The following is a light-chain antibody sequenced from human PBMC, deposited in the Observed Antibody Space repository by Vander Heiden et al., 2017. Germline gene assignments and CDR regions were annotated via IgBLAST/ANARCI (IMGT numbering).Light chain of an antibody. CDR1: QSVSSN. CDR3: QQYNNWPPLT. J-gene: IGKJ4*01. Sequence: DIVMTQSPATLSVSPGERATLSCRASQSVSSNLAWYQQKPGQAPRLLIYGASTRATGITARFSGSGCGTEFTLTSSSRQSEDFAVYYCQQYNNWPPLTFGGGTKVEIK. V-gene: IGKV3-15*01. CDR2: GAS.